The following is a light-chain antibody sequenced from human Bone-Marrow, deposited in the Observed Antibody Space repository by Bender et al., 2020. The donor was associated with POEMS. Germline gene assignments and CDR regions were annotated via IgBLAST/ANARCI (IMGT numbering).Light chain of an antibody. V-gene: IGLV2-8*01. CDR3: SSFSGGVV. CDR1: RSDVGGYNY. Sequence: QSALTQPPSASGSPGQPVTISCTGSRSDVGGYNYVSWYLQHPGKAPKLIIFEANKRPSGVSNRFSGSKSGNTASLTISGLQAEDEANYYCSSFSGGVVFGGGTRLTVL. CDR2: EAN. J-gene: IGLJ2*01.